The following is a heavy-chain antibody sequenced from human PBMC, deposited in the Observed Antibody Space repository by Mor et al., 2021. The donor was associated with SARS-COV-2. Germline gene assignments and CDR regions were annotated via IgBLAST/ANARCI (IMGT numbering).Heavy chain of an antibody. D-gene: IGHD6-19*01. J-gene: IGHJ4*02. CDR3: ARAAVFPFDY. Sequence: ISYDGSNKYYADSVKGRFTISRDNSKNTLYLQMNSLRAEDTAVYYCARAAVFPFDYWGQGTLVTVS. V-gene: IGHV3-30-3*01. CDR2: ISYDGSNK.